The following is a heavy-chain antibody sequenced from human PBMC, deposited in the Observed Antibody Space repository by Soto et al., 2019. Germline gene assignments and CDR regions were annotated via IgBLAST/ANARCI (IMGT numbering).Heavy chain of an antibody. CDR2: INHSGST. Sequence: SETLSLTCAVYGGSFSGYYWSWIRQPPGKGLEWIGEINHSGSTNYNPSLKSRVTISVDTSKDQFSLKLSSVTAADTAVYYCARSYYYMDVWGKGTTVTVSS. J-gene: IGHJ6*03. CDR3: ARSYYYMDV. V-gene: IGHV4-34*01. CDR1: GGSFSGYY.